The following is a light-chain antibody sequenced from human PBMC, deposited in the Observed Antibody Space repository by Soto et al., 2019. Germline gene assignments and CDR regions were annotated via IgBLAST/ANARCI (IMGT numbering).Light chain of an antibody. CDR2: GAS. CDR3: QQYGSSPWT. J-gene: IGKJ1*01. V-gene: IGKV3-20*01. Sequence: EIVLTQSPGTLSLSPGERATLSCRASQSVSSSYLAWYQQKPGQAPRLLIYGASSRATGIPDRFSGSGSGTDFTLTISRLGPEDFAVYYCQQYGSSPWTFGQGTKGDIK. CDR1: QSVSSSY.